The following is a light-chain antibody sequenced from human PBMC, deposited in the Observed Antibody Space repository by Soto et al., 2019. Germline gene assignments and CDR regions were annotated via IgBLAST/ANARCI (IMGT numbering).Light chain of an antibody. J-gene: IGLJ2*01. V-gene: IGLV2-14*02. Sequence: QSALTQPASVSGSPGQSITISCTGTSSNVGYFNLVSWYQQHPGKAPKLIIYEVSNRPPGLSDRFSGSKSGTTASLTISGLQAEDEADYFCSSYTTNKTLLFGGGTKVTVL. CDR2: EVS. CDR1: SSNVGYFNL. CDR3: SSYTTNKTLL.